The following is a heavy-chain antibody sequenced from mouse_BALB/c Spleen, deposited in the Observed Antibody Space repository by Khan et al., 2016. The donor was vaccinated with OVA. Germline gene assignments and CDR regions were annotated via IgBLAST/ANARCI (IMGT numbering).Heavy chain of an antibody. CDR3: ARPPYFSYVMVY. V-gene: IGHV9-3-1*01. Sequence: QIQLVQSGPELKKPGETVKISCKASGYTFTHYGKNWVKQAPGKGLKWMGWINTYTGEPTYADDFKGRFAFSLETSASTAYLQINNLKNEDTATYFCARPPYFSYVMVYWGQGTSVTVSS. J-gene: IGHJ4*01. CDR1: GYTFTHYG. D-gene: IGHD2-10*01. CDR2: INTYTGEP.